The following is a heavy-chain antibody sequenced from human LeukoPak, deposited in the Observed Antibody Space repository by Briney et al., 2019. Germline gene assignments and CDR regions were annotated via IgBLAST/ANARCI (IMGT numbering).Heavy chain of an antibody. J-gene: IGHJ3*02. Sequence: GGSLRLSCAASGLTVSSNYMSWVRQAPGKGLEGVSVIYSGGSTYYADSVKGRFTISRHNSKNTLYLQMNSLRAEDTAVYYCARENGDYGAPGAFDIWGQGTMVTVSS. CDR1: GLTVSSNY. CDR3: ARENGDYGAPGAFDI. D-gene: IGHD4-17*01. CDR2: IYSGGST. V-gene: IGHV3-53*04.